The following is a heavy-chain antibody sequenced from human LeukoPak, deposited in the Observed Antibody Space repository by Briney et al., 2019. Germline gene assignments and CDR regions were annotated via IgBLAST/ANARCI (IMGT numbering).Heavy chain of an antibody. CDR3: ARVEPESEY. Sequence: GGSLRLSCAASGFTFSSYAMSWVRQAPGKGLEWVSAIGGIGATIYYADSVRGRFTISRDNSKNIVYLQMNSLRDEDTAVYFCARVEPESEYWGQGTLVTVSS. CDR1: GFTFSSYA. V-gene: IGHV3-23*01. J-gene: IGHJ4*02. CDR2: IGGIGATI. D-gene: IGHD2-2*01.